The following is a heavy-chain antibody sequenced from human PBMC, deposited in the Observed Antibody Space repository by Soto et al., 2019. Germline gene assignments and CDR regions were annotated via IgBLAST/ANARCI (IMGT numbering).Heavy chain of an antibody. CDR2: ISYDGSNK. D-gene: IGHD4-17*01. Sequence: QVQLVESGGGVVQPGRSLRLSCAASGFTFSSYAMHWVRQAPGKGLEWVAVISYDGSNKYYADSVKGRFTISRDNSKNTLYLQMNSLRAEDTAVYYCARPLWSDDYHWGYFDLWGRGPLVTVSS. CDR3: ARPLWSDDYHWGYFDL. J-gene: IGHJ2*01. V-gene: IGHV3-30-3*01. CDR1: GFTFSSYA.